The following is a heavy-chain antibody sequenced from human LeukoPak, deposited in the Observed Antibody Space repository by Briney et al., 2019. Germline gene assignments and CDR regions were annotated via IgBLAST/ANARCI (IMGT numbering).Heavy chain of an antibody. Sequence: PGGSLRLSCAASGFTFSSYAMSWVRQAPGKGLEWVSAISDSGGSTYYADSVKGRFTISRDNSKNTPYLQMNSLRAEDTAVYYCATDRAVGYSSGWYEYYFDYWGEGTLVTVSS. CDR1: GFTFSSYA. J-gene: IGHJ4*02. D-gene: IGHD6-19*01. CDR3: ATDRAVGYSSGWYEYYFDY. V-gene: IGHV3-23*01. CDR2: ISDSGGST.